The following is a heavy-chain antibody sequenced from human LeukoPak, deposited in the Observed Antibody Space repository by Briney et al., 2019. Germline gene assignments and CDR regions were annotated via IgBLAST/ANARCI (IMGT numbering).Heavy chain of an antibody. Sequence: PGGSLRLSCAASGFTFSSYWMHWVRQAPGKGLVWVSRINSDGSSTSYADSVKGRFTISRDNAKNTLYLQMNSLRAEDAAVYYCARDSGNDYGDYVDYWGQGTLVTVSS. CDR2: INSDGSST. CDR1: GFTFSSYW. J-gene: IGHJ4*02. V-gene: IGHV3-74*01. D-gene: IGHD4-17*01. CDR3: ARDSGNDYGDYVDY.